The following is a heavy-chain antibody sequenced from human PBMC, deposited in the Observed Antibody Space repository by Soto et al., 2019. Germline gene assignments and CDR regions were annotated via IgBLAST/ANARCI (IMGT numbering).Heavy chain of an antibody. Sequence: GGSLRLSCAASGFTFSSYGMHWVRQAPGKGLEWVAVISYDGSNKYYADSVKGRFTISRDNSKNTLYLQMNSLRAEDTAVYYCAKDLDTAMVGFSYYGMDVWGQGTTGTAP. D-gene: IGHD5-18*01. V-gene: IGHV3-30*18. J-gene: IGHJ6*02. CDR3: AKDLDTAMVGFSYYGMDV. CDR2: ISYDGSNK. CDR1: GFTFSSYG.